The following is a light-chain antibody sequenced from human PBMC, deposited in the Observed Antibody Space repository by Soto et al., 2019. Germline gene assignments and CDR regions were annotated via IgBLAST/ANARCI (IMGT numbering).Light chain of an antibody. CDR1: QSVSSY. CDR2: GAS. CDR3: QKHYNWPPVT. Sequence: EIVLTQSPATLSLSPGERATLSCRASQSVSSYLAWYQQKPGQSPRLLIYGASTRATGIPARCSGGGSGTEFTLTISSLQSEELAVYYCQKHYNWPPVTFGGGTKVDIK. V-gene: IGKV3-15*01. J-gene: IGKJ4*01.